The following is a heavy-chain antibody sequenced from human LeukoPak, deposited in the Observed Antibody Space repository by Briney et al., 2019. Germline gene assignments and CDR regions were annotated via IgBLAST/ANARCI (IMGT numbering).Heavy chain of an antibody. CDR1: GFTFSNYG. D-gene: IGHD6-13*01. CDR3: AREGLLAAAAIAAQRRLRAFDI. CDR2: ISYDATNE. V-gene: IGHV3-30*03. J-gene: IGHJ3*02. Sequence: GGSLRLSCAASGFTFSNYGIHWVRQAPGKGLEWVAVISYDATNEYYTASVKGRFTISRDNSRNTLYLQMNSLRAEDTAVYYCAREGLLAAAAIAAQRRLRAFDIWGQGTMVTVSS.